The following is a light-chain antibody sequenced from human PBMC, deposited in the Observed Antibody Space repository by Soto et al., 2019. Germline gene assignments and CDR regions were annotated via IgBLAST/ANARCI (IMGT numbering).Light chain of an antibody. CDR2: LGS. CDR3: MQALQTPRT. Sequence: DIVMTQSPLSLPVTPGAPASISCRSSQSLLHSNGYNYLDWYLQKPGQSPQLLIYLGSNRSSGVPDRFSGSGSGTDFTLKISRVEAEDVGVYYCMQALQTPRTFGKGTKVDIK. V-gene: IGKV2-28*01. J-gene: IGKJ1*01. CDR1: QSLLHSNGYNY.